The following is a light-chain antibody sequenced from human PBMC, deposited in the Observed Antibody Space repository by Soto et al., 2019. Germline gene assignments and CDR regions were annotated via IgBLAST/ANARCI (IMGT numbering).Light chain of an antibody. CDR2: HTN. CDR1: SGSVSTNYY. Sequence: QTVVTQEPSFSVSPGGTVTLTCGLNSGSVSTNYYPAWYQQTPGQAPRALIYHTNTRSSGVPDRFSGSILGNKAALTISGAQADDESDYYCVLYISGGTWVFGGGTTLTVL. V-gene: IGLV8-61*01. CDR3: VLYISGGTWV. J-gene: IGLJ3*02.